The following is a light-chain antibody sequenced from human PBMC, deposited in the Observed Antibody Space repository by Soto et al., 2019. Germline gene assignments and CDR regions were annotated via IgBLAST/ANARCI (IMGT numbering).Light chain of an antibody. V-gene: IGKV3-15*01. J-gene: IGKJ1*01. Sequence: EIVMTQSPATLSVSPGERATLSCRASQSVSSNLAWYQQKPGQAPRLLIYGASTRATGIPARFSGSGSGTEFTLTISSLQSEDYAVYSCQQYNDWPTFDQGTKVDIK. CDR2: GAS. CDR1: QSVSSN. CDR3: QQYNDWPT.